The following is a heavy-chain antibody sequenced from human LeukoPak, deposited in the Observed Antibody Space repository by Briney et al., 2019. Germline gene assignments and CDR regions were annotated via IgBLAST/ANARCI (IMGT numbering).Heavy chain of an antibody. D-gene: IGHD3-3*01. Sequence: GGSLRLSCAASGFTFSSYGMHWVRQAPGKGLEWVAFIRYDGSNKYYVDSVKGRFTISRDNSKNTLYLQMNSLRAEDTAVYYCAKIPRFWSAQAYYMDVWGKGTTVTVSS. J-gene: IGHJ6*03. V-gene: IGHV3-30*02. CDR1: GFTFSSYG. CDR2: IRYDGSNK. CDR3: AKIPRFWSAQAYYMDV.